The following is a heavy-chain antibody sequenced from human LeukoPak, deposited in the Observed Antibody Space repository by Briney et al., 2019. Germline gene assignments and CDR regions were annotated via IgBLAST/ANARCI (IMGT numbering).Heavy chain of an antibody. V-gene: IGHV4-34*01. CDR2: INHSGST. J-gene: IGHJ4*02. D-gene: IGHD3-22*01. CDR3: ARKDSSGYYRKERNFDY. Sequence: SETLSLTCAVYGGSFSGYYWSWIRQPPGKGLEWIGEINHSGSTNYNPSLKSRVTISVDTSKNQFSLKLSSVTPADTAVYYCARKDSSGYYRKERNFDYWGQGTLVTVSS. CDR1: GGSFSGYY.